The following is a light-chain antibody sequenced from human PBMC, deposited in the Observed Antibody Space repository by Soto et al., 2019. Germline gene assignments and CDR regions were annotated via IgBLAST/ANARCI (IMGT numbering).Light chain of an antibody. V-gene: IGKV3-11*01. CDR1: QSISSS. Sequence: EVVLTQSPAILSLSPGERATLSCRASQSISSSLAWYQHKPCRAPRLLISDASNRATGIPARFSGSGSGTDFTLTISSLEPEDFAVYYCQHRNNWPTFGGGTKVEIK. CDR3: QHRNNWPT. J-gene: IGKJ4*01. CDR2: DAS.